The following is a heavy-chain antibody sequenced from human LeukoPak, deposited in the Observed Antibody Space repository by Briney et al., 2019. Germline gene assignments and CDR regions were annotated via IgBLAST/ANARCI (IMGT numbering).Heavy chain of an antibody. J-gene: IGHJ4*02. CDR2: IYYSGST. V-gene: IGHV4-31*03. CDR3: ARAGDTSGYSDS. Sequence: SQTLSLTCTVSGGSISSGGYYWSWIRQHPGKGLEWIGYIYYSGSTYYNPSLKSRVTISVDTSKNQFSLKLSSVTAADTAVYYCARAGDTSGYSDSWGQGTLVTVSS. D-gene: IGHD3-22*01. CDR1: GGSISSGGYY.